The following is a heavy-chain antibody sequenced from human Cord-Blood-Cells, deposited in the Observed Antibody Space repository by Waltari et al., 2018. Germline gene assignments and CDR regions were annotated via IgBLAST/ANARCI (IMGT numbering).Heavy chain of an antibody. CDR3: AKGAVADSYFQH. CDR1: GFTFSSYG. J-gene: IGHJ1*01. V-gene: IGHV3-30*18. D-gene: IGHD6-19*01. CDR2: ISYDGSNK. Sequence: QVQLVESGGGVVQPGRSLRLSCAASGFTFSSYGMHWVRQAPGKGLEGVAVISYDGSNKYYADSVKGLFTIDRDNSKNTLYLQMNSLRAEDTAVYYCAKGAVADSYFQHWGQGTLVTVSS.